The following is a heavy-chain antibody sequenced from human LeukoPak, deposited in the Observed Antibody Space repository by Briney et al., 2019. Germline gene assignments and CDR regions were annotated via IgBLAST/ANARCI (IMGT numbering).Heavy chain of an antibody. Sequence: SETLSLTCAVYGGSFSGFYWSWIRQPPGKGLEWIGEINHSGSTNYNPSLKSRVTISVDTSKNQFSLKLSSVIAADTAVYYCARAPRYSSSWYSLTFDPWGQGTLVTVSS. CDR2: INHSGST. CDR1: GGSFSGFY. V-gene: IGHV4-34*01. CDR3: ARAPRYSSSWYSLTFDP. D-gene: IGHD6-13*01. J-gene: IGHJ5*02.